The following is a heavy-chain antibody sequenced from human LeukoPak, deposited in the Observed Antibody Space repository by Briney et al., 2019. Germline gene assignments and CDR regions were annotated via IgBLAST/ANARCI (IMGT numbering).Heavy chain of an antibody. CDR3: ARGALGANWIDP. J-gene: IGHJ5*02. V-gene: IGHV1-69*05. D-gene: IGHD1-26*01. Sequence: SVKVSCKASGGTFSSYAISWVRQAPGQGLEWMGGIIPIFGTANYAQKFQGRVTITTDESTSTAYMELSSLRSEDTAVYYCARGALGANWIDPWGQGTLVTVSS. CDR1: GGTFSSYA. CDR2: IIPIFGTA.